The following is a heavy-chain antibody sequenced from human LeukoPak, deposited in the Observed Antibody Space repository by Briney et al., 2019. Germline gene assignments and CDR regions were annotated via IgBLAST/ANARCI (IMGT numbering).Heavy chain of an antibody. J-gene: IGHJ6*02. CDR2: IYYSGST. Sequence: PSQTLSLTCTVSGGSISSGGYYWSWIRPHPGKGLEWIAYIYYSGSTYHNPSLKSRLITSVDTSKNQFSLKLSSVTDADTAVYYCARAHCAGDCDYGMDVWGQGTTVTAYS. CDR3: ARAHCAGDCDYGMDV. V-gene: IGHV4-31*03. D-gene: IGHD2-21*02. CDR1: GGSISSGGYY.